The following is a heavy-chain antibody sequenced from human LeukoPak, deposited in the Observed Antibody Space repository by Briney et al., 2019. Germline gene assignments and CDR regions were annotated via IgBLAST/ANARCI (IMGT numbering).Heavy chain of an antibody. D-gene: IGHD1-26*01. Sequence: GGSLRLSCAASGFTFSSYAMHWVRQAPGKELEWVAVISYDGSNKYYADSVKGRFTISRDNSKNTLYLQMNSLRAEDTAVYYCARIVGATMGDDYWGQGTLVTVSS. CDR3: ARIVGATMGDDY. J-gene: IGHJ4*02. CDR1: GFTFSSYA. V-gene: IGHV3-30*04. CDR2: ISYDGSNK.